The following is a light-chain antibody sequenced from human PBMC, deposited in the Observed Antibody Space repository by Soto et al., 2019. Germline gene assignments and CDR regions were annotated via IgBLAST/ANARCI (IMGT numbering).Light chain of an antibody. CDR1: QTTNIY. Sequence: DIQLTQSPSSLSASLGDRVTITCRASQTTNIYLNWYQQKPGKPPKLLIYAAYSLQSGVPSRFSGSGSGTDFTLTISSLQREDFATYYCQQSYSAPPTFGQGTKVETK. CDR3: QQSYSAPPT. V-gene: IGKV1-39*01. CDR2: AAY. J-gene: IGKJ1*01.